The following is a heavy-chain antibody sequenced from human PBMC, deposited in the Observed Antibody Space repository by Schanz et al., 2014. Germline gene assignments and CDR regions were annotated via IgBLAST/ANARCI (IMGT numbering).Heavy chain of an antibody. CDR1: RSTFSSYT. Sequence: QVQLVQSGAEVKKPGSSVKVSCKASRSTFSSYTISWVRQARGQGLEWVGRFIPILDVGNYAQQFQGRVTFTADKSTSTTAMELTILRSDDTEVYYCACTYCSNASVNAAYYYMDAWGKGTPVTVSS. J-gene: IGHJ6*03. CDR3: ACTYCSNASVNAAYYYMDA. V-gene: IGHV1-69*02. D-gene: IGHD2-2*01. CDR2: FIPILDVG.